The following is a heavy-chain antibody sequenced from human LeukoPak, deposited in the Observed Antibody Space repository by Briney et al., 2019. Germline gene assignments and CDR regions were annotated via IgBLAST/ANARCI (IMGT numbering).Heavy chain of an antibody. CDR2: ISSSSSTI. D-gene: IGHD3-22*01. J-gene: IGHJ4*02. CDR1: GFTFSSYS. V-gene: IGHV3-48*02. CDR3: ARDLHYYDSSGYLLDYFDY. Sequence: GGSLRLSCAASGFTFSSYSMNWVRQAPGKGLEWVSYISSSSSTIYYADSVKGRFTISRDNAKNSLYLQMNSLRDEDTAVYYCARDLHYYDSSGYLLDYFDYWGQGTLVTVSS.